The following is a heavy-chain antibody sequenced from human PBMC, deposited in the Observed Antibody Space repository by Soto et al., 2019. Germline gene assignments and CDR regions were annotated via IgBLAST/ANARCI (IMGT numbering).Heavy chain of an antibody. V-gene: IGHV3-23*01. Sequence: GGSLRLSCAASAFTFSSQAMSWVRQAPGKGLEWVSAISGSGGSTYYADSVKGRFTISRDNSRNTLYLQMNSLRAEDTAVDYCAKDFLESITMMTDWFDPWGQGTLVTVSS. CDR3: AKDFLESITMMTDWFDP. CDR2: ISGSGGST. J-gene: IGHJ5*02. D-gene: IGHD3-22*01. CDR1: AFTFSSQA.